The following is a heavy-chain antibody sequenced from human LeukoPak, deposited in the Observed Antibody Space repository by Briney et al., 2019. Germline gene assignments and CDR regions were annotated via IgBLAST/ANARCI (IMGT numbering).Heavy chain of an antibody. D-gene: IGHD3-22*01. CDR1: GGSLSSYY. V-gene: IGHV4-59*01. Sequence: SETLSLSCTVSGGSLSSYYWSWIRQSPGKGLEWIGHIYYSGSTNYNPSLTSRVTISVDTSRNQFSLKLSSVTAADTAVYYCARNYDSSGYTTFAYWGQGTLVTVSS. CDR3: ARNYDSSGYTTFAY. CDR2: IYYSGST. J-gene: IGHJ4*02.